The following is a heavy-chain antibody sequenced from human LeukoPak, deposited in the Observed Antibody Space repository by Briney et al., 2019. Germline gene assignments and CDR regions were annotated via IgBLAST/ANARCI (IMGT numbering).Heavy chain of an antibody. CDR2: ISNNGGYT. CDR1: GFTFSSSA. J-gene: IGHJ4*02. D-gene: IGHD3-9*01. Sequence: GGSLRLSCAASGFTFSSSAMSWVRQAPGKGLEWVSAISNNGGYTYYADSVQGRFTISRDNSKSTLCLQMNSLRAEDTAVYYCARDSRGILTGYSIPYWDWGQGTLVTASS. V-gene: IGHV3-23*01. CDR3: ARDSRGILTGYSIPYWD.